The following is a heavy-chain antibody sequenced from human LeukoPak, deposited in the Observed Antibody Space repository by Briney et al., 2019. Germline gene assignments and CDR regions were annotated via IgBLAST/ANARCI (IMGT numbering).Heavy chain of an antibody. CDR2: IRSKAYGGTT. Sequence: GGSLRLSRTASGFTFGDYAMNWVRQAPGRGLEWVAFIRSKAYGGTTDYAAPVKGRFTMSRDDSKNRLYLQMNSLRTEDTALYYCTTGTITWGQGTLVTVSS. J-gene: IGHJ5*02. CDR3: TTGTIT. D-gene: IGHD5-24*01. CDR1: GFTFGDYA. V-gene: IGHV3-49*04.